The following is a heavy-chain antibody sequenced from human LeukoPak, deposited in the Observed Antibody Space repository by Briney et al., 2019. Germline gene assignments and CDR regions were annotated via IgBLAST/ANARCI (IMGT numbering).Heavy chain of an antibody. D-gene: IGHD2-2*01. CDR2: ISGIGGST. CDR1: GFTFSSYA. Sequence: GGSLRLSCAASGFTFSSYAMSWVRQAPGKGLEWVSAISGIGGSTYYADSVKGRFTISRDNSKNTLYLQMNSLRAEDTAVYYCAKDLGYCSSTSCYGGLDYWGQGTLVTVSS. CDR3: AKDLGYCSSTSCYGGLDY. J-gene: IGHJ4*02. V-gene: IGHV3-23*01.